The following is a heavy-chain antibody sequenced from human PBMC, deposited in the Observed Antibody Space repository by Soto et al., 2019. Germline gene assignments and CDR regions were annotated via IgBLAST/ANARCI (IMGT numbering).Heavy chain of an antibody. CDR3: AREATQLMGQLDGMDV. D-gene: IGHD5-12*01. CDR2: IYSGGST. J-gene: IGHJ6*02. V-gene: IGHV3-53*01. CDR1: GFTVGSNY. Sequence: GGSLRLSCAASGFTVGSNYMSWVRQAPGKGLEWVSVIYSGGSTYYADSVKGRFTISRDNSKNTLYLQMNSLRAEDTAVYYCAREATQLMGQLDGMDVWGQGTTVTVSS.